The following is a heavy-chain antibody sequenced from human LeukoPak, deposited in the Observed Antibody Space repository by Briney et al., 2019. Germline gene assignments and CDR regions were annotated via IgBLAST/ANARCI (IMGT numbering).Heavy chain of an antibody. J-gene: IGHJ4*02. D-gene: IGHD2-2*02. CDR3: ARARRVGYCSSTSCYTAFAY. CDR2: IIPILGIA. Sequence: SVKVSCKASGGTFSSYAISWVRQAPGQGLEWMGRIIPILGIANYAQKLQGRVTITADKSTSTAYMELSSLRSEDTAVYYCARARRVGYCSSTSCYTAFAYWGQGTLVTVSS. CDR1: GGTFSSYA. V-gene: IGHV1-69*04.